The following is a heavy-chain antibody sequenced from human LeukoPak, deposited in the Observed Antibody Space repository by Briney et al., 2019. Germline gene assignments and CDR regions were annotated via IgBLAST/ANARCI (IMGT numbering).Heavy chain of an antibody. CDR3: ASSPTEDCSSTSCYENDY. J-gene: IGHJ4*02. Sequence: GGSLRLSCAASGFTFSSYAMSWVRQAPGKGLEWVSAISGSGGSTYYADSVKGRFTISRDNSKNTLYLQMNSLRAEDTAVYYCASSPTEDCSSTSCYENDYWGQGTLVTVSS. CDR1: GFTFSSYA. CDR2: ISGSGGST. D-gene: IGHD2-2*01. V-gene: IGHV3-23*01.